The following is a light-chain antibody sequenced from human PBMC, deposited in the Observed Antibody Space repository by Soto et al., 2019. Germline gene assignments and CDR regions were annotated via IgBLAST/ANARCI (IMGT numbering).Light chain of an antibody. V-gene: IGLV3-21*04. CDR3: QVWDSSSDHPHVV. J-gene: IGLJ2*01. CDR2: YDS. Sequence: SYELTQPPSVSVAPGKTARITCGGNNIGSKSVHWYQQKPGQAPVLVIYYDSDRPSGIPERFSGSNSGNTATLTISRVEAGDEADYYCQVWDSSSDHPHVVFVGGTKLTVL. CDR1: NIGSKS.